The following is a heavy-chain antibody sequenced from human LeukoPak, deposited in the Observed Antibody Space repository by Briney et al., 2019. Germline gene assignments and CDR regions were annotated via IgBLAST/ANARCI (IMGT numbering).Heavy chain of an antibody. D-gene: IGHD5-18*01. V-gene: IGHV1-18*01. Sequence: ASVKVSCKASGYTFTSYGISWVRQAPGQGLEWMGWIGAYNGNTNYAQKLQGRVTMTTDTSTSTAYMELRSLRSDDTAVYYCARDKEWIQLRSWSGIEIDYWGQGTLVTVSS. CDR2: IGAYNGNT. CDR3: ARDKEWIQLRSWSGIEIDY. CDR1: GYTFTSYG. J-gene: IGHJ4*02.